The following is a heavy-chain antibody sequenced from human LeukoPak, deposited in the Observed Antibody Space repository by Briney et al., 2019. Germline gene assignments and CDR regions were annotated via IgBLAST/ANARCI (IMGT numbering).Heavy chain of an antibody. J-gene: IGHJ4*02. CDR1: GGSISSYY. V-gene: IGHV4-59*08. CDR2: IYYSGST. CDR3: ARYGNYYDSSGYASYYFDY. Sequence: SETLSLTCTVSGGSISSYYWSWIRQPPGKGLEWIGYIYYSGSTNYNPSLKSRVTISVDTSKNQFSLKLNSVTAADTAVYYCARYGNYYDSSGYASYYFDYWGQGTLVTVSS. D-gene: IGHD3-22*01.